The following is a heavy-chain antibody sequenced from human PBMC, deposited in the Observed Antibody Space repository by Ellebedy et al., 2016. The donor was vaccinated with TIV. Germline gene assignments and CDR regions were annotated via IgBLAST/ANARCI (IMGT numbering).Heavy chain of an antibody. D-gene: IGHD6-6*01. CDR1: GFTFDDYA. V-gene: IGHV3-9*01. CDR2: ISWNSGSI. CDR3: ARSRYPGARSSFDS. Sequence: SLKISCAASGFTFDDYAMHWVRQAPGKGLEWVSGISWNSGSIGYADSVKGRFTISRDNAKNSLYLQMNSLRVEDTAVYYCARSRYPGARSSFDSWGQGTLVTVSS. J-gene: IGHJ4*02.